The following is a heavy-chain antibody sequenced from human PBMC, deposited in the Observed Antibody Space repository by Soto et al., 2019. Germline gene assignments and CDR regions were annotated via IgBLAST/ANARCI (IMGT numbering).Heavy chain of an antibody. V-gene: IGHV4-30-2*01. CDR2: IYHSGST. J-gene: IGHJ1*01. D-gene: IGHD2-2*01. CDR3: AGSQIVVVPAAAKRQQYFQH. Sequence: SETLSLTCAVSGGSISSGGYSWSWIRQPPGKGLEWIGYIYHSGSTYYNPSLKSRVTISVDRSKNQFSLKLSSVTAADTAVYYCAGSQIVVVPAAAKRQQYFQHWGQGTLVTVSS. CDR1: GGSISSGGYS.